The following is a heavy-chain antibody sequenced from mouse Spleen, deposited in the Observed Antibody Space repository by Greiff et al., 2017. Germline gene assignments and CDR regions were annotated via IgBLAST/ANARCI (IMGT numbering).Heavy chain of an antibody. CDR3: ARQDDYDGGDYFDY. CDR1: GFTFSSYA. CDR2: ISSGGGNT. Sequence: EVQLVESGGGLVKRGGSLKLSCAASGFTFSSYAMSWVRQTPEKRLEWVATISSGGGNTYYPDSVKGRFTISRDNAKNTLYLQMSSLKSEDTAMYYCARQDDYDGGDYFDYWGQGTTLTVSS. D-gene: IGHD2-4*01. J-gene: IGHJ2*01. V-gene: IGHV5-9-3*01.